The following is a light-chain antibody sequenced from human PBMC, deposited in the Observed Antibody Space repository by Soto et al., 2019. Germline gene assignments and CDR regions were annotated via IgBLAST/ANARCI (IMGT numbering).Light chain of an antibody. V-gene: IGKV1-17*01. J-gene: IGKJ1*01. Sequence: DIQITQSPSSLSASVGDRVTISCRASQDIQNALGWYQQKPGKAPKRLIYAASSLQSGVPSRFSGSGAGTEFTRTISSLQPDDVETDYCQHYNSYPEAFGQGTKVDIK. CDR1: QDIQNA. CDR3: QHYNSYPEA. CDR2: AAS.